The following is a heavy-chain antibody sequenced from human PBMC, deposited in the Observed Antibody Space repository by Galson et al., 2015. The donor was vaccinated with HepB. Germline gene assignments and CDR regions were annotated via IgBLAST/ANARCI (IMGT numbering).Heavy chain of an antibody. J-gene: IGHJ4*02. Sequence: QSGAEVKKPGESLKISCKASGYTSTGYYMHWVRQAPGQGLEWMGWINPNSGGTNYAQKFQGRVTMTRDTSASTAYMELRSLRSDDTAVYYCARGRAWSSSYIAPLDYWGQGTLVTVSS. D-gene: IGHD6-13*01. CDR3: ARGRAWSSSYIAPLDY. CDR2: INPNSGGT. V-gene: IGHV1-2*02. CDR1: GYTSTGYY.